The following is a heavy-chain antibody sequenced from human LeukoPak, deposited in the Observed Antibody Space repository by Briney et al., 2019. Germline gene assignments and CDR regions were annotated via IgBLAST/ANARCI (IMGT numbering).Heavy chain of an antibody. V-gene: IGHV4-59*08. D-gene: IGHD2-2*01. Sequence: PSETLSLTCTVSGGSISSYYWSWIRQPPGKGLEWIGYIYYSGSTSYNPSLKSRVSISVDTSKNQFSLKLSSVTAADTAVYYCARRFCRSSSSCYEDYWGQGTLVTVSS. CDR2: IYYSGST. CDR3: ARRFCRSSSSCYEDY. CDR1: GGSISSYY. J-gene: IGHJ4*02.